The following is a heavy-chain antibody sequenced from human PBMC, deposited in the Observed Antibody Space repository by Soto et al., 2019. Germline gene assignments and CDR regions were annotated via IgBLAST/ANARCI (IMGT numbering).Heavy chain of an antibody. CDR3: ASEVAVGLFDY. Sequence: EVQILESGGGLIQPGESLRLSCAASGFTFSTYTMSWVRQAPEKGLEWVSSISASGGSTYYADSVKGRFTIFRDNSNNTLFLDMSRLRADDTAVYYCASEVAVGLFDYWGQGTLVTVSS. CDR1: GFTFSTYT. V-gene: IGHV3-23*01. J-gene: IGHJ4*02. CDR2: ISASGGST. D-gene: IGHD6-19*01.